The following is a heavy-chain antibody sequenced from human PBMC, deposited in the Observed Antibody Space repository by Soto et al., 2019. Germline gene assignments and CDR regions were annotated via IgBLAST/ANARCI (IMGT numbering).Heavy chain of an antibody. D-gene: IGHD6-19*01. CDR1: GFTFNIYT. CDR2: ISSSSSYI. J-gene: IGHJ4*02. CDR3: ASGRKPSPGKAVAGMIDY. Sequence: EVHLVESGGGLVKPGGSLRLSCAASGFTFNIYTMNWVSQAPGKGLEWVSSISSSSSYINYADSAKGRFTISRDNAKNSMYLQMNSLRAEDTAVYYCASGRKPSPGKAVAGMIDYWGQGTLVTVSS. V-gene: IGHV3-21*01.